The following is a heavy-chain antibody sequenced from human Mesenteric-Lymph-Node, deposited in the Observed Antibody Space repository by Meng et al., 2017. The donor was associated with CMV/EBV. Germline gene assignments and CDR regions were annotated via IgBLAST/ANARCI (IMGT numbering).Heavy chain of an antibody. Sequence: SETLSLTCTVSADSIGSGDYYWGWIRQPPGKRLEWIATIYYSGSTYYNPSLKSRVTISVDTSKNQFSLKMNSVTAADTAVYYCAREGNGFYTPFDYWGQGLWVTVSS. J-gene: IGHJ4*02. CDR1: ADSIGSGDYY. CDR3: AREGNGFYTPFDY. D-gene: IGHD3-3*01. CDR2: IYYSGST. V-gene: IGHV4-39*07.